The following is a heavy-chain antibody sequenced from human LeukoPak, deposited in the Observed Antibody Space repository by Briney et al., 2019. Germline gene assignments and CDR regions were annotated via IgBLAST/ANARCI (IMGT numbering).Heavy chain of an antibody. J-gene: IGHJ4*02. CDR3: ARERPPGDSSSWFLEGYFDI. CDR2: IIPIFGTA. Sequence: GASVKVSCKASGGTFSSYAITWVRQAPGQGLEWMGMIIPIFGTANYAQKFQGRVTITTDESTSTAYMELSTLRSDDTAVYYCARERPPGDSSSWFLEGYFDIWGQGTLVTVSS. D-gene: IGHD6-13*01. V-gene: IGHV1-69*05. CDR1: GGTFSSYA.